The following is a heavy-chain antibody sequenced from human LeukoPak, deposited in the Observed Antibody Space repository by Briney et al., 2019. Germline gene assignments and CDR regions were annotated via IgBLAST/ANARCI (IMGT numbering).Heavy chain of an antibody. CDR2: INHSGST. CDR3: ARESDAFDI. CDR1: GGSFSGYY. V-gene: IGHV4-34*01. J-gene: IGHJ3*02. Sequence: SETLSLTCAVYGGSFSGYYWSWIRQPPGKGLEWIGEINHSGSTNYNPSLKSRVTISVDTSKNQFSPKLSSVTAADTAVYYCARESDAFDIWGQGTMVTVSS.